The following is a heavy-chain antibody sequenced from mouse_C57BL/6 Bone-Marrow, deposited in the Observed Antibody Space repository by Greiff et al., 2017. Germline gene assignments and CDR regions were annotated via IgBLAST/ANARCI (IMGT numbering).Heavy chain of an antibody. CDR3: ARSLWDLFDY. CDR2: IYPGGGYT. Sequence: QVQLKESGAELVRPGTSVKMSCKASGYTFTNYWIGWAKQRPGHGLEWIGDIYPGGGYTNYNEKFKGKATLTADKSSSTAYMQFSSLTSEDSAIYYCARSLWDLFDYWGQGTTLTVSS. CDR1: GYTFTNYW. V-gene: IGHV1-63*01. D-gene: IGHD4-1*01. J-gene: IGHJ2*01.